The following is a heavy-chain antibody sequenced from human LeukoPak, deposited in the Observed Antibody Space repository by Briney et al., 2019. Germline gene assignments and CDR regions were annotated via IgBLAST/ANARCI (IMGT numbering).Heavy chain of an antibody. V-gene: IGHV1-18*01. CDR3: ARDCTSTTCYVRAFDH. Sequence: ASVKVSCKASGYSLTNYCISWVRQAPGQGLEWVAWISADNGNTNYAQKVQGRVTMTTDTSTSTVYMELRSLRYDDAAVYYCARDCTSTTCYVRAFDHWGQGTLVTVSS. CDR2: ISADNGNT. J-gene: IGHJ4*02. D-gene: IGHD2-2*01. CDR1: GYSLTNYC.